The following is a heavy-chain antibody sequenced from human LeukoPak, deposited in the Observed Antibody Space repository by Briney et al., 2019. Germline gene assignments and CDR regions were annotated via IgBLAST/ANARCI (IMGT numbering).Heavy chain of an antibody. V-gene: IGHV4-34*01. CDR3: ARGRPGFKALYYYDSSGYFDY. CDR1: GGSFSGYY. J-gene: IGHJ4*02. CDR2: INHSGST. Sequence: PSETLSLTCAVYGGSFSGYYWSWIRQPPGKGLEWIGEINHSGSTNYNPSLKSRVTISVDTSKNQFSLKLSSVTAADTAVYYCARGRPGFKALYYYDSSGYFDYWGQGTLVTVSS. D-gene: IGHD3-22*01.